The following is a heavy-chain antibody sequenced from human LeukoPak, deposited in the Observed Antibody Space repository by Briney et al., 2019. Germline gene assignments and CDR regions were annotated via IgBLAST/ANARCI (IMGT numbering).Heavy chain of an antibody. D-gene: IGHD5-12*01. CDR1: GGSFSGYY. CDR3: ARANRYDLYFDY. J-gene: IGHJ4*02. V-gene: IGHV4-34*01. CDR2: INHSGST. Sequence: SETLSLTCAVYGGSFSGYYWSWIRQPPGKGLEWIGEINHSGSTKNNPSLKSRVTISVDTSKNQFSLKLSSVTAADTAVYYCARANRYDLYFDYWGQGTLVAVSS.